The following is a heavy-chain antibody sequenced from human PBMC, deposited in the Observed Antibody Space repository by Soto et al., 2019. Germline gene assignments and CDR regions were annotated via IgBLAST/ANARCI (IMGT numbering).Heavy chain of an antibody. Sequence: SETLSRTCTVSGGSISSGDYYWSWIRQPPGKGLEWIGEIYRTGSTNYNPSLKSRVTISLDKSENQFSLKVTSLTAADTAVYYCASRDPGTSVDYWGQGTWVTVS. D-gene: IGHD1-7*01. J-gene: IGHJ4*02. CDR2: IYRTGST. CDR3: ASRDPGTSVDY. V-gene: IGHV4-30-4*01. CDR1: GGSISSGDYY.